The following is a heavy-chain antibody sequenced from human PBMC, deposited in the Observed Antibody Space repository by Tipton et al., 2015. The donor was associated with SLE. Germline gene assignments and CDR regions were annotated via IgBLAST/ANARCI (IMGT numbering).Heavy chain of an antibody. CDR3: ARGVGYSSIWNWFDP. Sequence: LRLSCTVSGGSVSSNPHYWSWIRQPPGKGLEWIGDIHYTVSTNYNPSLNSRVTISVDTSKHQVSLKLSSVTAADTAVYYCARGVGYSSIWNWFDPWGQGTLVTVSS. J-gene: IGHJ5*02. CDR2: IHYTVST. D-gene: IGHD6-13*01. V-gene: IGHV4-61*01. CDR1: GGSVSSNPHY.